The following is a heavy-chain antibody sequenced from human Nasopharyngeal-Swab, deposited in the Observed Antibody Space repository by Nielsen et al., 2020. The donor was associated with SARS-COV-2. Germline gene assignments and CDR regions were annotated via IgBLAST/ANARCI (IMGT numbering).Heavy chain of an antibody. Sequence: GGSLRLSCAASGFTFSSYWMHWVRQAPGKGLVWVSRINSDGSSTSYADSVKGRFTISRGNAKNTLYLQMNSLRAEDTAVYYCARDGKALYYDFPESPLDYWGQGTLVTVSS. V-gene: IGHV3-74*01. CDR3: ARDGKALYYDFPESPLDY. CDR1: GFTFSSYW. CDR2: INSDGSST. J-gene: IGHJ4*02. D-gene: IGHD3-3*01.